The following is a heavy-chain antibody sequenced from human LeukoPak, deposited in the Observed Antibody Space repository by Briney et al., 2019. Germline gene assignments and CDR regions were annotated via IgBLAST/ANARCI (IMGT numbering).Heavy chain of an antibody. J-gene: IGHJ4*02. CDR2: INSDGSWT. CDR3: VSFYGTY. D-gene: IGHD2/OR15-2a*01. Sequence: PGGSLRLSCAASGNYWMHWVRQAPGKGLVWVSHINSDGSWTSYADSVKGRFTISKDNAKNTVYLQMNSLRAEDTAVYYCVSFYGTYWGQGTLVTVSS. CDR1: GNYW. V-gene: IGHV3-74*01.